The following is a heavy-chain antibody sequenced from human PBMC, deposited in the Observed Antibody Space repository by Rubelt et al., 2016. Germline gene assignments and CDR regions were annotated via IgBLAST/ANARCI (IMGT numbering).Heavy chain of an antibody. J-gene: IGHJ4*02. CDR1: GYTFTVYH. V-gene: IGHV1-69*04. D-gene: IGHD3-16*01. Sequence: SGAEVKKPGASVKVSCKASGYTFTVYHMHWVRQAPGQGLEWMGRIIPFLGKPNYAQKFQGRVTITADKSTSTVYLELSSLRAEDTAVYYCATGGGLDSRPYWGQGTLVTVSS. CDR3: ATGGGLDSRPY. CDR2: IIPFLGKP.